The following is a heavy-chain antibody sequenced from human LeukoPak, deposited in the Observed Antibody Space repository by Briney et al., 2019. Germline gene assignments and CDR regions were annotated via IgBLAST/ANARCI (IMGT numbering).Heavy chain of an antibody. V-gene: IGHV4-59*08. CDR1: GGSIGTYY. Sequence: KPSETLSLTCTVSGGSIGTYYWSWIRQSPGKGLEWIGYIYVTGTRYNPYLQSRVTISVDRSRNQFFLKMSSVTAADTAVYYCARHTGGGIEDMDVWGKGTKVIVSS. J-gene: IGHJ6*03. CDR2: IYVTGT. D-gene: IGHD3-16*02. CDR3: ARHTGGGIEDMDV.